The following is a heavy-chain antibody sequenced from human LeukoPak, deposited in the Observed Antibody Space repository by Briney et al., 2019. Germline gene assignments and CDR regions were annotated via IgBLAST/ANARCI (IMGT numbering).Heavy chain of an antibody. Sequence: PGGSLRLSCAASGFTFSDYYMSWIRQAPGKGLEWVPYISSSGSTIYYADSVKGRFTISRDNAKNSLYLQMNSLRAEDTAVYYCARPHYYDSSGRRDNWFDPWGQGTLVTVSS. CDR3: ARPHYYDSSGRRDNWFDP. CDR2: ISSSGSTI. CDR1: GFTFSDYY. D-gene: IGHD3-22*01. J-gene: IGHJ5*02. V-gene: IGHV3-11*01.